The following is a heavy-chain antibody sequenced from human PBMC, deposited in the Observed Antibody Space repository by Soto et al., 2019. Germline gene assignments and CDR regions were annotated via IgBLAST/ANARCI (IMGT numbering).Heavy chain of an antibody. V-gene: IGHV1-8*01. CDR2: MNPNSGNT. CDR1: GYTFTSYD. Sequence: QVQLVQSGAEVKKPGASVKVSCKASGYTFTSYDIHWVRQATGQGLEWMGWMNPNSGNTVYAQKFQGRVTMTRNTSISTAYMELSSLISEDTAVSSCARERSYGLDYWGQGTLVTVSS. D-gene: IGHD5-18*01. CDR3: ARERSYGLDY. J-gene: IGHJ4*02.